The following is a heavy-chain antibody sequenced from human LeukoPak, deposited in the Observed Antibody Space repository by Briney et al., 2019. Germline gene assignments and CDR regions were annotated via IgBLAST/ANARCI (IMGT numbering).Heavy chain of an antibody. V-gene: IGHV4-59*01. CDR1: GGSIRSYY. Sequence: PSETLSLTCTVSGGSIRSYYWSWIRQPPGKGLEWIGYIYYSGSTNYNPSLKSRVTISVDTSKNQFSLKLSSVTAADTAVYYCARVPTACSSTSCRYNWFDPWGQGTLVTVSS. CDR2: IYYSGST. D-gene: IGHD2-2*01. J-gene: IGHJ5*02. CDR3: ARVPTACSSTSCRYNWFDP.